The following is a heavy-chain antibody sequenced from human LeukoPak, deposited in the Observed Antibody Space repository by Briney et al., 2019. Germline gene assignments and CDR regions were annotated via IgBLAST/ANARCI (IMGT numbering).Heavy chain of an antibody. V-gene: IGHV1-2*02. J-gene: IGHJ4*02. Sequence: ASLKVSCKASGYTFTVSYMHCVRQAPGQGLEWMGWINPNSGGTNYAQKFQGRVTMTRDTSISTAYMELSRLKSDDTAFYYCAKYYYDSYEGYYFDYWGQGTLVTVSS. CDR1: GYTFTVSY. CDR3: AKYYYDSYEGYYFDY. D-gene: IGHD3-22*01. CDR2: INPNSGGT.